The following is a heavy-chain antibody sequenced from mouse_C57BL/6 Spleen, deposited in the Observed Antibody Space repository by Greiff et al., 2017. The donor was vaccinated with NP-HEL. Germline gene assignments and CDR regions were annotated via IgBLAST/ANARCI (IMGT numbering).Heavy chain of an antibody. CDR2: IYPGDGDT. V-gene: IGHV1-82*01. CDR3: ARVGIITGGGASMDY. CDR1: GYAFSSSW. J-gene: IGHJ4*01. D-gene: IGHD1-1*01. Sequence: QVQLQQSGPELVKPGASVKISCKASGYAFSSSWMNWVKQRPGKGLEWIGRIYPGDGDTNYNGKFKGKATLTADKSSSTAYMQLSSLTSEDSAVYFCARVGIITGGGASMDYWGQGTSVTVSS.